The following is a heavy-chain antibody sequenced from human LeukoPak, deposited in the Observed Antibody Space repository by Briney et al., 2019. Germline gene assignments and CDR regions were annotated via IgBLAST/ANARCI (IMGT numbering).Heavy chain of an antibody. CDR3: ARDLYYYGSGNYVPGLPDF. D-gene: IGHD3-10*01. CDR1: GFTFSRYA. Sequence: PGGSLRLSCAASGFTFSRYAMHWVRQAPGKGMEWGAFITYDGINKYYADSVKGRFTISRDNSKNTLYLRMNSLRAEDTAVYYCARDLYYYGSGNYVPGLPDFWGQGTLVTVSS. J-gene: IGHJ4*02. V-gene: IGHV3-30-3*01. CDR2: ITYDGINK.